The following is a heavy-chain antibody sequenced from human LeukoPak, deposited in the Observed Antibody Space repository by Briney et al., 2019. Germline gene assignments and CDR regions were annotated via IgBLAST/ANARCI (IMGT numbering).Heavy chain of an antibody. V-gene: IGHV4-39*07. Sequence: SETLSLTCTVSGGSISSSSYYWGWIRQPPGKGLEWIGSIYYSGSTYYNPSLKSRVTISVDKSKNQFSLKLSSVTAADTAVYYCARTGHYYDSSGYYYFDYWGQGTLVTVSS. J-gene: IGHJ4*02. CDR3: ARTGHYYDSSGYYYFDY. CDR1: GGSISSSSYY. D-gene: IGHD3-22*01. CDR2: IYYSGST.